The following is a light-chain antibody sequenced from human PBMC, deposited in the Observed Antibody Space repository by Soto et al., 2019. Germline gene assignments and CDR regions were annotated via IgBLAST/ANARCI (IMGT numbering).Light chain of an antibody. V-gene: IGKV1-27*01. CDR1: QGISNY. CDR2: DAS. Sequence: DIQMTQSPSSLSASVGDRVTITCRASQGISNYLAWYQQKPGKVPKLLIYDASTLQSGVPSRFSVSGSGTDFTLNISSLQPEDVATYYCQKYKRAPRTFGQGTKVEIK. CDR3: QKYKRAPRT. J-gene: IGKJ1*01.